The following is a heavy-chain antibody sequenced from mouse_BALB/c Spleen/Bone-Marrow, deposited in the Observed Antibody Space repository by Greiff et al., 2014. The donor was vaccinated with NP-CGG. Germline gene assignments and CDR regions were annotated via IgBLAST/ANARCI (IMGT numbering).Heavy chain of an antibody. V-gene: IGHV1S16*01. Sequence: SVKLSCKASGYTFTSYYMYWVKQRPGQGLEWFGEINPSNGDTNFNEKFKNKATLTVDKSSSTAYMQLSSLTSEDSAVYYCARGRQDAFDYWGQGTSLTVSS. D-gene: IGHD6-1*01. CDR1: GYTFTSYY. CDR2: INPSNGDT. J-gene: IGHJ4*01. CDR3: ARGRQDAFDY.